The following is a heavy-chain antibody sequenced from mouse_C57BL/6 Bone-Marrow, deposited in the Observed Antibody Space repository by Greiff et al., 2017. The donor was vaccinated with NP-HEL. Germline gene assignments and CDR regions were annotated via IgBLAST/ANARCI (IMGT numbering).Heavy chain of an antibody. CDR1: GYTFTDYY. V-gene: IGHV1-19*01. Sequence: EVQLQQSGPVLVKPGASVKMSCKASGYTFTDYYMNWVKQSHGKSLEWIGVINPYNGGPSYNQKFKGKATLTVYKSSSTAYMELNSLTSEESAVYYCARYDGGFAYWGQGTLVTVSA. D-gene: IGHD2-3*01. J-gene: IGHJ3*01. CDR2: INPYNGGP. CDR3: ARYDGGFAY.